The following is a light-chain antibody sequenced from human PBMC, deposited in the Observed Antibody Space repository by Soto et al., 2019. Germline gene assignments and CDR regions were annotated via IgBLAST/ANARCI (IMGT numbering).Light chain of an antibody. CDR1: SSDVGGYNY. CDR3: SSYTSSSTNVL. Sequence: QSALTQPASVSGSPGQSITISCTGTSSDVGGYNYVSWYQQHPGKAPKLMIYDVSTRPSGVSNRFSGSKSGNTASLTISGLQSEDEADYYCSSYTSSSTNVLLVVGTPVTV. CDR2: DVS. V-gene: IGLV2-14*01. J-gene: IGLJ2*01.